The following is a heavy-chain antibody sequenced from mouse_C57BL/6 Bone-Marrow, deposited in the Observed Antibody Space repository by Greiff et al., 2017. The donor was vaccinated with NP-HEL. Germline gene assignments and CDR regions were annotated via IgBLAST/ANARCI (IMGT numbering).Heavy chain of an antibody. V-gene: IGHV1-82*01. D-gene: IGHD1-1*01. CDR1: GYAFSSFW. CDR3: ALGYYGSSPYWYFDV. J-gene: IGHJ1*03. CDR2: IYPGDGDT. Sequence: VQLQQSGPELVKPGASVKISCKASGYAFSSFWMNWVKQRPGKGLEWIGRIYPGDGDTNYNGKFKGKATLTADKSSSTAYMQLSSLTSEDSAVYFCALGYYGSSPYWYFDVWGTGTTVTVSS.